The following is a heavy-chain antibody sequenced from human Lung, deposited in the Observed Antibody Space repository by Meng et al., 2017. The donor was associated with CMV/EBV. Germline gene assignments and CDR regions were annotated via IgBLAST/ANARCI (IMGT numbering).Heavy chain of an antibody. CDR1: GDSITNHNW. D-gene: IGHD3-10*01. Sequence: QVALRESGPGLVKSSETLSLTCAVSGDSITNHNWWAWVRQPPGKGLEWIGEIPHRGSSAYNPSLKSRVSMSIDKSKNQFSLKLTSVTAADTAVYHCLRRSGGSVWGQGTLVTVSS. CDR2: IPHRGSS. CDR3: LRRSGGSV. J-gene: IGHJ1*01. V-gene: IGHV4-4*02.